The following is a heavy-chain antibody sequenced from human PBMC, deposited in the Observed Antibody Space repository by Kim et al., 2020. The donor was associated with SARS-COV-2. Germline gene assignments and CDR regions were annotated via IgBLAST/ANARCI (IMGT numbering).Heavy chain of an antibody. V-gene: IGHV1-46*01. D-gene: IGHD1-1*01. CDR2: INPSGSAT. CDR1: GHSFSNHY. CDR3: ATEIPTTAYFDY. J-gene: IGHJ4*02. Sequence: ASVKVSCKASGHSFSNHYAHWVRQAPGQGLEWMGSINPSGSATDYAQKFQGRVTMTRDTSTSTVYMELSSLRSEDRAFYYCATEIPTTAYFDYWGQGTLVTVSS.